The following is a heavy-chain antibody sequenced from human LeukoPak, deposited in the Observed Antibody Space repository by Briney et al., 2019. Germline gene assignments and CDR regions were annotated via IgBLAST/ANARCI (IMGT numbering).Heavy chain of an antibody. CDR1: GFTFSSYG. V-gene: IGHV3-15*01. Sequence: GRSLRLSCAASGFTFSSYGMHWVRQAPGKGLEWVGRIKSKTAGGTTDYAAPVKGRFIISRDDSKNTLYLQMNSLKTEDTAVYYCTTDYGDYVFRSDCWGQGTLVTVSS. J-gene: IGHJ4*02. CDR3: TTDYGDYVFRSDC. D-gene: IGHD4-17*01. CDR2: IKSKTAGGTT.